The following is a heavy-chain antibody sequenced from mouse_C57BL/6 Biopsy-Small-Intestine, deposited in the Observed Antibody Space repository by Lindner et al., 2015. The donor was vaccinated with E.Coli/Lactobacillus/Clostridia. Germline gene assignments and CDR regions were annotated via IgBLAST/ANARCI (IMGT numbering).Heavy chain of an antibody. J-gene: IGHJ2*01. CDR2: IRSKSSNYAT. CDR3: VRAYGNYDYYFDY. Sequence: VQLQESGGGLVQPKGSLKLSCAASGFTFNTYAMHWVRQAPGKGLEWAARIRSKSSNYATYYADSVKDRFTISRDDSQSMLYLQMNNLKTEDTAMYYCVRAYGNYDYYFDYWGQGTTLTVSS. V-gene: IGHV10-3*01. D-gene: IGHD2-10*02. CDR1: GFTFNTYA.